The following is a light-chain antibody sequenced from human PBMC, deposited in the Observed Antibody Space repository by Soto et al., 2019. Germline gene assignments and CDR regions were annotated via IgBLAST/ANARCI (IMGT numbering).Light chain of an antibody. CDR1: ESVTNY. CDR2: GAS. J-gene: IGKJ1*01. V-gene: IGKV3-11*01. Sequence: EIVLTQAPATLSLSPGEIGTLCCRASESVTNYLAWYQQKPGQAPRLLIYGASNRATGIPDRFSGSGSGTDCTLAISSLQPEDAATYYCLQDINYPWTLGQGTKVDI. CDR3: LQDINYPWT.